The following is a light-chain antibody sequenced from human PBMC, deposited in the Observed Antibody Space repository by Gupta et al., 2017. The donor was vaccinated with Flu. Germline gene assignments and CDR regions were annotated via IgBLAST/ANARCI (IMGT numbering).Light chain of an antibody. Sequence: QSVLTQPPSVSGAPGQRVTMSCTGSSTNIGAGYDVHWYQQVPGTAPKLLIFGDSSRPSGVPDRFSGSKSGTSASLAITGLQAEDEANYYCQSYDSSLGGLVFGGGTKLTVL. CDR1: STNIGAGYD. CDR2: GDS. CDR3: QSYDSSLGGLV. J-gene: IGLJ2*01. V-gene: IGLV1-40*01.